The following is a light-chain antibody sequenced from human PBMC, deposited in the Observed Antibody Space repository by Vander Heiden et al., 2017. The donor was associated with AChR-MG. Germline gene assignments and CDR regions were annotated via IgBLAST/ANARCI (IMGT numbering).Light chain of an antibody. CDR2: AAS. CDR3: QHLNNNPPDT. CDR1: QGIDSY. V-gene: IGKV1-9*01. J-gene: IGKJ4*01. Sequence: IQLTQSPSSLSASVGDTVTITCRASQGIDSYLVWYQQKPGKAPKLLIYAASTLQSGVPSRFSGSGSGTEFTLTISSRQPEDFATYYCQHLNNNPPDTFGGGTKVESK.